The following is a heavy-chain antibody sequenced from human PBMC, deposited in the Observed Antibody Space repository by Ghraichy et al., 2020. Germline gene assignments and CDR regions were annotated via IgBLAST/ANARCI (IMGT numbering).Heavy chain of an antibody. Sequence: SQTLSLTCTVSGGSISSSSYYWGWIRQPPGKGLEWIGSIYYSGSTYYNPSLKSRVTISVDTSKNQFSLKLSSVTAADTAVYYCARHDGTVVVPAAILSRNHWYFDLWGRGTLVTVSS. CDR3: ARHDGTVVVPAAILSRNHWYFDL. CDR1: GGSISSSSYY. CDR2: IYYSGST. V-gene: IGHV4-39*01. J-gene: IGHJ2*01. D-gene: IGHD2-2*02.